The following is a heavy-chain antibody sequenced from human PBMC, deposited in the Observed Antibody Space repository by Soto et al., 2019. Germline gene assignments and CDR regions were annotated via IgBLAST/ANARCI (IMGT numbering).Heavy chain of an antibody. J-gene: IGHJ4*02. CDR3: ARSPRSSPYFDY. D-gene: IGHD6-13*01. CDR1: GYTFSNFW. Sequence: GESLKISCQCSGYTFSNFWIAWVRQLPGKGLEYMGIIYPGDSETRYSPSFHGKVTISADRSIGTAYLQWSSLEASDSAFYFCARSPRSSPYFDYWGQGTLVTVSS. CDR2: IYPGDSET. V-gene: IGHV5-51*01.